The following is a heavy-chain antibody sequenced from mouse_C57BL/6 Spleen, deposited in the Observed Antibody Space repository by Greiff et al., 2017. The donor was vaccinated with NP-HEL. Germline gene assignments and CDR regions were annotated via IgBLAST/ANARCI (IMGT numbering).Heavy chain of an antibody. CDR1: GFSLTSYG. CDR2: IWRGGST. Sequence: VQLQESGPGLVQPSQSLSITCTVSGFSLTSYGVHWVRQSPGKGLEWLGVIWRGGSTDYNAAFMSRLSITKDNSKSQVFFKMNSLQADDTAIYYGAKYYYYCSRYYAMDYWGQGTSVTVSS. CDR3: AKYYYYCSRYYAMDY. D-gene: IGHD1-1*01. J-gene: IGHJ4*01. V-gene: IGHV2-5*01.